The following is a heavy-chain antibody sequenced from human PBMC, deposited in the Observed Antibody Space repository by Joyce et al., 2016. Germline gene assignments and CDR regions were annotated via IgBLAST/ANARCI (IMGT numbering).Heavy chain of an antibody. CDR2: IDPHDSYI. D-gene: IGHD6-19*01. J-gene: IGHJ4*02. V-gene: IGHV5-10-1*03. CDR1: GYDFTNYW. CDR3: ASFSGSGWYQTIDY. Sequence: EVQLVQSGAEVKKPGESLRISCKGSGYDFTNYWLNWVRQVPGKGLEWMGRIDPHDSYINYSPSFQGHVTISADKSINTAYLQWSSLGASDTAMYYCASFSGSGWYQTIDYWGQGTLVTVSS.